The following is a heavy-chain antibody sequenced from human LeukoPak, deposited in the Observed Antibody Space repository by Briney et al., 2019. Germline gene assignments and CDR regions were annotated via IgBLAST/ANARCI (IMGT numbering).Heavy chain of an antibody. Sequence: ASVKVSCKASGYTFTSYGISWVRQAPGQGLEWMGWISAYNGNTNYAQKLQGRVTMTTDTSTSTAHMELRSLRSDDTAVYYCARARRYFDWWILYGMDVWGQGTTVTVSS. CDR1: GYTFTSYG. CDR2: ISAYNGNT. J-gene: IGHJ6*02. V-gene: IGHV1-18*01. CDR3: ARARRYFDWWILYGMDV. D-gene: IGHD3-9*01.